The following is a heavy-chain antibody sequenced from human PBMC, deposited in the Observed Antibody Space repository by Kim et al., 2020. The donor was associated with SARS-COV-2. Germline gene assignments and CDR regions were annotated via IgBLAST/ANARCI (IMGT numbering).Heavy chain of an antibody. J-gene: IGHJ4*02. Sequence: ESLKISCKGSGYSFTSYWISWVRQMPGKGLEWMGRIDPSDSYTNYSPSFQGHVTISADKSISTAYLQWSSLKASDTAMYYCARRGWFDPAVFDYWGQGTLVTVSS. CDR3: ARRGWFDPAVFDY. CDR1: GYSFTSYW. CDR2: IDPSDSYT. D-gene: IGHD2-15*01. V-gene: IGHV5-10-1*01.